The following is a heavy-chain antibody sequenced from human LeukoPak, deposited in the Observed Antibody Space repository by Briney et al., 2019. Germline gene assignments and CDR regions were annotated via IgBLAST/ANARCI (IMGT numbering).Heavy chain of an antibody. J-gene: IGHJ3*02. CDR3: AREDDYERAGAFDI. Sequence: GGSLRLSCAASGFTFSSYGMSWVRQAPGKGLEWVSAISGSGDRTYYADSVKGRFTISRDNAKNSLYLQMNSLRAEDTAVYYCAREDDYERAGAFDIWGQGTMVAVSS. D-gene: IGHD4-17*01. V-gene: IGHV3-23*01. CDR2: ISGSGDRT. CDR1: GFTFSSYG.